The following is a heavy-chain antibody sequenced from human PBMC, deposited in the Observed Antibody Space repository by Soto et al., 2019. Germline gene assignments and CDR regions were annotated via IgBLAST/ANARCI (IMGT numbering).Heavy chain of an antibody. CDR3: ASPKIAFYNWFDP. D-gene: IGHD3-3*02. CDR2: INHSGST. Sequence: SETLSLTCAVYGGSFSCYYWSWIRQPPGKGLEWIGEINHSGSTNYNPSLKSRVTISVDTSKNQFSLKLSSVTAADTAVYYCASPKIAFYNWFDPWGQGTLVTVSS. J-gene: IGHJ5*02. V-gene: IGHV4-34*01. CDR1: GGSFSCYY.